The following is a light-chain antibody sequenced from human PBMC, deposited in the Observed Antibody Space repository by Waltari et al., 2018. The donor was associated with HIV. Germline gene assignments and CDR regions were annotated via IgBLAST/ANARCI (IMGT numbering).Light chain of an antibody. CDR1: QTIRSY. CDR3: QQSYNNPRT. CDR2: VAS. J-gene: IGKJ1*01. Sequence: DIQMTQSPSSLSASVGDRVTLTCRASQTIRSYLNWYQQKPGQAPKLLMYVASSLQSGVPSRFSGSGSGTDFTLTISNLQPEDFATYYCQQSYNNPRTFGQGTKVEI. V-gene: IGKV1-39*01.